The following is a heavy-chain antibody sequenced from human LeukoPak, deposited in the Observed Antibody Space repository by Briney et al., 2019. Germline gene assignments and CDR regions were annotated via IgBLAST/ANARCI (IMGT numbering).Heavy chain of an antibody. Sequence: PSETLSLTCAVYGGSFSGYYWSWIRQPPGKGLEWIGEINHSGSTNYNPSLKSRVTISVDTSKNQFSLKLGSVTAADTAVYYCARRSSMVRGVMAEYYYYYYMDVWGKGTTVTISS. V-gene: IGHV4-34*01. CDR1: GGSFSGYY. J-gene: IGHJ6*03. CDR2: INHSGST. CDR3: ARRSSMVRGVMAEYYYYYYMDV. D-gene: IGHD3-10*01.